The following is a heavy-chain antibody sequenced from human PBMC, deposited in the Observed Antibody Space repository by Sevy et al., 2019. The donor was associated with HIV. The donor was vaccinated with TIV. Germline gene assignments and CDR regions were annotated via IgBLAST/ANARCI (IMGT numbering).Heavy chain of an antibody. CDR1: GYTFNNYY. D-gene: IGHD3-3*01. V-gene: IGHV1-46*02. CDR2: MNPSGGST. J-gene: IGHJ4*02. CDR3: ARDLTIFGVIPDY. Sequence: ASVKVSCKASGYTFNNYYMHWVRQAPGQGLEWMGIMNPSGGSTSYAQKFQGRFTMTSDTSTSTVYMELSSLRSDDTAVYYCARDLTIFGVIPDYWGQGTLVTVSS.